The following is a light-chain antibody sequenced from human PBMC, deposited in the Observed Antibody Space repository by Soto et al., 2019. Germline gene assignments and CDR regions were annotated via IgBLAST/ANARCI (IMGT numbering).Light chain of an antibody. CDR3: AAWDDSLNGRV. CDR1: SSNIGSNT. J-gene: IGLJ3*02. Sequence: ELTQPPSASGTPGQRVTISCSGSSSNIGSNTVTWYQQLPGTAPKLLFYTDNQRPSGVPGRFSGSKSGTSASLAISGLQSEDEAEYYCAAWDDSLNGRVFGGGTKLTVL. V-gene: IGLV1-44*01. CDR2: TDN.